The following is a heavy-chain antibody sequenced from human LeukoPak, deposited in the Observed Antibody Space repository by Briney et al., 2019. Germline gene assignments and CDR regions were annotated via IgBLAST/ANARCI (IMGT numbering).Heavy chain of an antibody. CDR3: ARALYCSSTSCYLVS. V-gene: IGHV3-53*01. CDR2: IYSGGST. D-gene: IGHD2-2*01. Sequence: GGSLRPSCAASGFTVSSNYMSWVRQAPGKGLEWVSVIYSGGSTYYADSVKGRFTISRDNSKNTLYLQMNSLRAEDTAVYYCARALYCSSTSCYLVSWGQGTLVTVSS. J-gene: IGHJ5*01. CDR1: GFTVSSNY.